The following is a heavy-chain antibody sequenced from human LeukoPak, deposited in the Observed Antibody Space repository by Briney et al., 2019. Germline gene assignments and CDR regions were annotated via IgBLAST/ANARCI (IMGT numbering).Heavy chain of an antibody. CDR2: IIPIFGTA. V-gene: IGHV1-69*13. CDR3: ARLIRVAMVRGVIQGSWFDP. CDR1: GGTFSSYA. Sequence: ASVKVSCKASGGTFSSYAISWVRQAPGQGLEWMGGIIPIFGTANYAQKFQGRVTITADESTSTAYMELSSLRSEDTAVYYCARLIRVAMVRGVIQGSWFDPWGRGTLVTVSS. D-gene: IGHD3-10*01. J-gene: IGHJ5*02.